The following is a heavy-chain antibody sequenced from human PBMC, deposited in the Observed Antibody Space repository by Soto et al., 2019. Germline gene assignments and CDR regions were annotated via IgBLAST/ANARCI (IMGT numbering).Heavy chain of an antibody. CDR2: IIPFFKGT. D-gene: IGHD3-22*01. V-gene: IGHV1-69*13. J-gene: IGHJ6*02. CDR3: ARDVPLNYYDSTYSYYALDV. Sequence: GASVKVSCKASGGAFSGHSISWLLEAPGQGLEWMGQIIPFFKGTKYAQRFQGRVTITADDSTSTAYMDLSSLTSEDTAVYYCARDVPLNYYDSTYSYYALDVWGQGTTVTVSS. CDR1: GGAFSGHS.